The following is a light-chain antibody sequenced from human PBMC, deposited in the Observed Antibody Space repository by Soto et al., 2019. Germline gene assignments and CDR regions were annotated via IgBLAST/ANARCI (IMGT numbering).Light chain of an antibody. CDR2: DAS. CDR3: LQYNSYPPYT. Sequence: EIVLTQSPVTLSLSPGERATLSCRASQSVRTYLAWYQVKPGQAPRLLIYDASRRASGVPARFSGSGSGTDFTLTISSLEPEDFALYYCLQYNSYPPYTFGQGTKLEIK. CDR1: QSVRTY. V-gene: IGKV3-11*01. J-gene: IGKJ2*01.